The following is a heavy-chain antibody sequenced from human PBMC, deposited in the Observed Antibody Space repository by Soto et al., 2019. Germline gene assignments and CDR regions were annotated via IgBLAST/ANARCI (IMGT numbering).Heavy chain of an antibody. V-gene: IGHV1-69*01. CDR2: IIPIFGTA. CDR3: ARSQQKYYYDSSGDPYYFDY. D-gene: IGHD3-22*01. Sequence: QVQLVQSGAEVKKPGSSVKVSCKASGGTFSSYAISWVRPAPGQGLEWMGGIIPIFGTANYAQKFQARVTITADESTSTAYMELSSLRSEDTAVYYCARSQQKYYYDSSGDPYYFDYWGQGTLVTVSS. J-gene: IGHJ4*02. CDR1: GGTFSSYA.